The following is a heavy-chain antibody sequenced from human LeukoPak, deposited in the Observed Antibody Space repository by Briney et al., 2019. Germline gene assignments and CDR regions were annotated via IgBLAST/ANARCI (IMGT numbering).Heavy chain of an antibody. Sequence: SETLSLTCTVPGGSISSHYWSWIRQPPGKGLEWIGYIYYSGSTNYNPSLKSRVTISVDTSKNQFSLKLSSVTAADTAVYYCARVSHYDFWSGYYTLSWFDPWGQGTLVTVSS. CDR2: IYYSGST. CDR1: GGSISSHY. D-gene: IGHD3-3*01. J-gene: IGHJ5*02. CDR3: ARVSHYDFWSGYYTLSWFDP. V-gene: IGHV4-59*11.